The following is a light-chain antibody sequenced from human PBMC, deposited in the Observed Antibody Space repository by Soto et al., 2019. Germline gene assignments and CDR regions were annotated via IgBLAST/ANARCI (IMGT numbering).Light chain of an antibody. CDR2: KVS. CDR1: RSDVGTYNY. CDR3: ISYTKTNTWL. Sequence: QSALTQPASVSGSPGQSITISCTGTRSDVGTYNYVSWYQHHPDKAPKLIIYKVSDRPSGVSDRFSGSKSGNTASLTISGLRAEDDADYYCISYTKTNTWLFGGGTKLTVL. J-gene: IGLJ3*02. V-gene: IGLV2-14*01.